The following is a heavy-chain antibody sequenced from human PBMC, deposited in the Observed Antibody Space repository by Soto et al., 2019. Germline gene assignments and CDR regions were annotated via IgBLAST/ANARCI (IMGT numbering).Heavy chain of an antibody. CDR2: ISGSGGST. CDR1: GFTFSSYA. CDR3: AKSSDSSGYSWGYYFDY. D-gene: IGHD3-22*01. J-gene: IGHJ4*02. V-gene: IGHV3-23*01. Sequence: VQLLESGGGLVQPGGSLRLSCAASGFTFSSYAMSWVRQAPGKGLEWVSAISGSGGSTYYADSVKGRFTISRDNSKNTLYLQMNSLRAEDTAVYYCAKSSDSSGYSWGYYFDYWGQGTLVTVSS.